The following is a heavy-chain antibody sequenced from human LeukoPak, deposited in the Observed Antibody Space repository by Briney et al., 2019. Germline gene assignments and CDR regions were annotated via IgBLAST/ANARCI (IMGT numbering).Heavy chain of an antibody. D-gene: IGHD1-26*01. CDR2: IYYSGST. J-gene: IGHJ4*02. Sequence: SETLSLTCTVSGGSIRSYYWSWIRQPPGKGLEWIGYIYYSGSTNYNPSLKSRVTISVDTSKNQFSLKLSSVTAADTAVYYCARLAGVGAEIDYWGQGTLVTVSS. CDR1: GGSIRSYY. V-gene: IGHV4-59*08. CDR3: ARLAGVGAEIDY.